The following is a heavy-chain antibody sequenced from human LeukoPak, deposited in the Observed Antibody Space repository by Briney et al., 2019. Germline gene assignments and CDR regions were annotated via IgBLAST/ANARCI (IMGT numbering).Heavy chain of an antibody. CDR1: GFTFSSYA. D-gene: IGHD2-21*01. J-gene: IGHJ5*02. Sequence: QSGGSLRLSCAASGFTFSSYAMHWVRQAPGKGLEWVAVISYVGSNKYYADSVKGRFTISRDNSKNTLYLQMNILRAEDTAVYYCARAPSYSISNWFDPWGQGTLVTVSS. CDR3: ARAPSYSISNWFDP. V-gene: IGHV3-30-3*01. CDR2: ISYVGSNK.